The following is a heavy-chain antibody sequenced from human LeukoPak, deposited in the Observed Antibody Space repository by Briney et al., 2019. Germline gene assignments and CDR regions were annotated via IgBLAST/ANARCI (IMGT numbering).Heavy chain of an antibody. CDR3: ARARDYGDLFDY. V-gene: IGHV3-11*01. CDR2: ISSSGSTI. CDR1: VFTFSDYY. J-gene: IGHJ4*02. D-gene: IGHD4-17*01. Sequence: GGSLRLSCAASVFTFSDYYMSWIRQAPGKGLEGVSYISSSGSTIYYADSVKGRFTISRDNAKNSLYLQMNSLRAEDTAVYYCARARDYGDLFDYWGQGTLVTVSS.